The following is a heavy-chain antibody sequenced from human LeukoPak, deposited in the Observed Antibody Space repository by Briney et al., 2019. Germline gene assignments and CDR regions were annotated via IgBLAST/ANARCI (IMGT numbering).Heavy chain of an antibody. Sequence: GGSLRLSCAASGFTFSSYAMSWVRQAPGKGLEWVSAISGSGDNTYYADSVKGRFTISRDNSKNTVYLQVNSLRAEDTAVYYCAKQPRAAMVSYYYYYGMDVWGQGTTVTVSS. D-gene: IGHD5-18*01. CDR3: AKQPRAAMVSYYYYYGMDV. V-gene: IGHV3-23*01. CDR2: ISGSGDNT. CDR1: GFTFSSYA. J-gene: IGHJ6*02.